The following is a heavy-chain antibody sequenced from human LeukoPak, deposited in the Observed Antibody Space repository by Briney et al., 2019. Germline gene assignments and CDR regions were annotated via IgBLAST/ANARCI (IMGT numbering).Heavy chain of an antibody. Sequence: ASVKVSCKASGYTFTSYDINWVRQATGQGLEWMGWMNPNSGNTGYAQKFQGRVTMTRNTSISTAYMELSSLRSEDTAVYYCARDGRRYCSGGSCYYMDVWGKGTTVTVSS. CDR3: ARDGRRYCSGGSCYYMDV. D-gene: IGHD2-15*01. V-gene: IGHV1-8*01. CDR2: MNPNSGNT. J-gene: IGHJ6*03. CDR1: GYTFTSYD.